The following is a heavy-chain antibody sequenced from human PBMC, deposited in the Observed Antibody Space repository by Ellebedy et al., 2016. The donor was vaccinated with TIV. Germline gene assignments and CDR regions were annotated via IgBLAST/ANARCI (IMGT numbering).Heavy chain of an antibody. D-gene: IGHD5-18*01. J-gene: IGHJ4*02. CDR2: IYYSGST. CDR3: ARDVYSYGHFDY. CDR1: GGSISSYY. V-gene: IGHV4-59*01. Sequence: SETLSLTCTVSGGSISSYYWSWIRQPPGKGLEWIGYIYYSGSTNYNPSLKSRVTISVDTSKNQFSLKLSSVTAADTAVYYCARDVYSYGHFDYWGQGTLVTVSS.